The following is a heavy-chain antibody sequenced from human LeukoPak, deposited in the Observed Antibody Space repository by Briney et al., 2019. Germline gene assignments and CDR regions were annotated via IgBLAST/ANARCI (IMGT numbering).Heavy chain of an antibody. CDR3: ARERAGGGSSGWYGRGRLFHC. Sequence: GGSLRLSCAASGFTFSSYWMSWVRQAPGKGLEWVANIKQDGSEKYYVDSVKGRFTISRDNAKNSLYLQMNSLRAEDTAAYYCARERAGGGSSGWYGRGRLFHCWGQGALVSV. J-gene: IGHJ4*02. CDR2: IKQDGSEK. D-gene: IGHD6-19*01. V-gene: IGHV3-7*01. CDR1: GFTFSSYW.